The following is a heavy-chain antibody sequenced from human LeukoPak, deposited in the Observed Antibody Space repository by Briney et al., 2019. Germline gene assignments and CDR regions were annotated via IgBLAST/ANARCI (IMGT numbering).Heavy chain of an antibody. V-gene: IGHV4-39*07. J-gene: IGHJ4*02. Sequence: SETLSLTCTVSGGSISGGCYYWAWIRQPPGKGLEWIGSVYYSGTTYYNPSLESRVTISVDTSKNQFSLKLSSVTAADTAVHYCARQVSYDTSAYNYWGQGILVTVSS. CDR2: VYYSGTT. D-gene: IGHD3-22*01. CDR1: GGSISGGCYY. CDR3: ARQVSYDTSAYNY.